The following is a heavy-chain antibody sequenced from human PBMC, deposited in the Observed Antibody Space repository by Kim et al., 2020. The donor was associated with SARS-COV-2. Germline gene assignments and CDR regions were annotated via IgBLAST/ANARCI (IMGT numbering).Heavy chain of an antibody. J-gene: IGHJ6*03. CDR1: GFTFSSYG. CDR3: ARDQIGYCSSTSCYFTTYSMDV. V-gene: IGHV3-33*01. CDR2: IWYDGSNK. D-gene: IGHD2-2*01. Sequence: GGSLRLSCAASGFTFSSYGMHWVRQAPGKGLEWVAVIWYDGSNKYYADSVKGRFTISRDNSKNTLYLQMNSLRAEDTAVYYCARDQIGYCSSTSCYFTTYSMDVWGKGTTVTVSS.